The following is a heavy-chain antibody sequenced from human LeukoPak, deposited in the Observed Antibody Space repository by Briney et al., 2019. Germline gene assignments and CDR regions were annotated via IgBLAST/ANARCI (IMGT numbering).Heavy chain of an antibody. CDR2: IYTSGST. CDR3: ARDGFQGMMGIFPGFDY. Sequence: SETLSLTCTVSGGSISSYYWSWIRQPAGKGLEWIGRIYTSGSTNYNPSLKSRVTMSVDTSKNQFSLKLSSVTAADTAVYYCARDGFQGMMGIFPGFDYWGQGTLVTVSS. D-gene: IGHD7-27*01. CDR1: GGSISSYY. J-gene: IGHJ4*02. V-gene: IGHV4-4*07.